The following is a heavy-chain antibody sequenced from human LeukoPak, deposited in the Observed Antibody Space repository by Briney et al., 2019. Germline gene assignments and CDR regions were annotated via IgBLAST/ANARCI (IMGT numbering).Heavy chain of an antibody. D-gene: IGHD2-2*01. CDR3: ARRNDIVVVPAAIWFDP. J-gene: IGHJ5*02. CDR1: GGSFSGYY. Sequence: SETLSLTCAVYGGSFSGYYWSWIRQPPGEGLEWIGEINHSGSTNYNPSLKSRVTISVDTSKNQFSLKLSSVTAADTAVYYCARRNDIVVVPAAIWFDPWGQGTLVTVSS. CDR2: INHSGST. V-gene: IGHV4-34*01.